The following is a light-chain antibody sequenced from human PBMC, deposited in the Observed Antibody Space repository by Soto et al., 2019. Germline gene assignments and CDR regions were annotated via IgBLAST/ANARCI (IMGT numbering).Light chain of an antibody. CDR3: QQYNNWPQT. Sequence: DIVPTHSTATLSVSQGARATLSCRASQSVSSNLAWYQQKPGQAPRLLIYGASTRATGIPARFSGSGSGTEFTLTISSLQSEDFAVYYCQQYNNWPQTFGQGTKVDIK. V-gene: IGKV3-15*01. CDR2: GAS. J-gene: IGKJ1*01. CDR1: QSVSSN.